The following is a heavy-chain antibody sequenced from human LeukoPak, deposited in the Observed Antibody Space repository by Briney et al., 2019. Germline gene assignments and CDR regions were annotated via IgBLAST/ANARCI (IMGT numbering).Heavy chain of an antibody. CDR1: GFTFSIYS. D-gene: IGHD5-12*01. Sequence: GGSLRLSCAASGFTFSIYSMNWVRQAPGKGLEWVSSISSSSSYIYYADSVKGRFTISRDNAKNSLYLQMNSLRAEDTAVYYCARDRNSGYDSSFDYWGQGTLVTVSS. CDR2: ISSSSSYI. J-gene: IGHJ4*02. V-gene: IGHV3-21*01. CDR3: ARDRNSGYDSSFDY.